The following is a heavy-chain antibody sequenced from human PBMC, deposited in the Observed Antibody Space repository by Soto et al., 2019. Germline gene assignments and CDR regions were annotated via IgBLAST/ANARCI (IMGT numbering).Heavy chain of an antibody. V-gene: IGHV1-69*13. D-gene: IGHD3-3*01. CDR1: GGTFSSYA. Sequence: ASVKVSCKASGGTFSSYAISWVRQAPGQGLEWMGGIIPIFGTANYAQKFQGRVTITADESTSTAYMELSSLRSEDTAVYYCARMGRFLEWLSSWFDPWGQGTLVTVS. CDR2: IIPIFGTA. CDR3: ARMGRFLEWLSSWFDP. J-gene: IGHJ5*02.